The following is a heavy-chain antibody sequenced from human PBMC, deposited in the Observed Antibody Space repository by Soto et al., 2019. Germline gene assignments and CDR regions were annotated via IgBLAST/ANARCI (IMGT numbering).Heavy chain of an antibody. CDR2: IIPIFGTA. V-gene: IGHV1-69*01. Sequence: QVQLVQSGAEVKKPGSSVKVSCKASGGTFSSYAISWVRQAPGQGLEWMGGIIPIFGTANYAQKFQGRVTITADESTSTAYMELSSLRSEDTVVYYCASSYCGGDCYWVYNWFDPWGQGTLVTVSS. CDR3: ASSYCGGDCYWVYNWFDP. D-gene: IGHD2-21*02. J-gene: IGHJ5*02. CDR1: GGTFSSYA.